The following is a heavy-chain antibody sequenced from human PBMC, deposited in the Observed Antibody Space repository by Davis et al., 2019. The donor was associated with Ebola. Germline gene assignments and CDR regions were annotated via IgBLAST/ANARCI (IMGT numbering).Heavy chain of an antibody. D-gene: IGHD2-15*01. V-gene: IGHV3-53*05. CDR1: GFTVSSHY. Sequence: GGSLRLSCAVSGFTVSSHYMMWVRQAPGKGLEWVSIIYSDGSTYYADSVKGRFTVSRDNSKNTLILQMNTLRPEDTALYYCARDVSCSGGTCSDFWGQGTLVTVSS. J-gene: IGHJ4*02. CDR2: IYSDGST. CDR3: ARDVSCSGGTCSDF.